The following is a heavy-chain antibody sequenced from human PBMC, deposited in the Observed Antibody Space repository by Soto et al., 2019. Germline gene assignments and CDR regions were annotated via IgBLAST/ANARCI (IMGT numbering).Heavy chain of an antibody. Sequence: SETLSLTCTVSGGSISSSDFYWGWLRQTPGKGLEFIGSMYYSGTTYYNPSLKSRVTISVDTSKNQFTLKLISVTAADTAVYNCAVVDSPGNCFAPWGEGALVTVSS. D-gene: IGHD2-15*01. CDR2: MYYSGTT. CDR3: AVVDSPGNCFAP. V-gene: IGHV4-39*01. CDR1: GGSISSSDFY. J-gene: IGHJ5*02.